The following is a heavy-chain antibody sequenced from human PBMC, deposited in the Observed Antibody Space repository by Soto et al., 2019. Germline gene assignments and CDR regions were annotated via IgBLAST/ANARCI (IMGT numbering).Heavy chain of an antibody. CDR2: IYYRGST. CDR3: ARDADYGGSRGGMDV. V-gene: IGHV4-31*03. Sequence: QVRLEESGPGLVKPSATLSLICSVSGGSVNNANYFWNWIRHHPENGLEWIGYIYYRGSTRYHPSFKTRATLSIDTTKDQFSLRLNSVTVADTAVYFCARDADYGGSRGGMDVWGRGTTVTVSS. D-gene: IGHD4-17*01. CDR1: GGSVNNANYF. J-gene: IGHJ6*02.